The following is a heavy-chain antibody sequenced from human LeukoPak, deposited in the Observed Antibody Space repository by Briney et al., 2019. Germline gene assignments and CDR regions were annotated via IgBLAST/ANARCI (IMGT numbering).Heavy chain of an antibody. V-gene: IGHV1-18*01. CDR1: GYTFTSYA. J-gene: IGHJ4*02. Sequence: ASVKVSCKASGYTFTSYAISWVRQAPGQGLEWMGGISVYNGNTNYAQKLQGRVTMTTDTSTSTAYMELRSLRSDDTAVYYCARDQGGTYSDYWGQGTLVTVSS. D-gene: IGHD1-26*01. CDR3: ARDQGGTYSDY. CDR2: ISVYNGNT.